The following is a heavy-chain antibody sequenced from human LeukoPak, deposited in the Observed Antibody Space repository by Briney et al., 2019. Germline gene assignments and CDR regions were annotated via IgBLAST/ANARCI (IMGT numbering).Heavy chain of an antibody. CDR1: GGSISSGGYY. V-gene: IGHV4-31*03. CDR3: ASCALSGSYSFDY. Sequence: SQTLSLTCTVSGGSISSGGYYWRWIRQHPGKGLEWIGYIYYSGSTYYNPSLKSRVTLSVDTSKNQFSLKLSSVTAADTAVYYCASCALSGSYSFDYWGQGTLVTVSS. D-gene: IGHD1-26*01. CDR2: IYYSGST. J-gene: IGHJ4*02.